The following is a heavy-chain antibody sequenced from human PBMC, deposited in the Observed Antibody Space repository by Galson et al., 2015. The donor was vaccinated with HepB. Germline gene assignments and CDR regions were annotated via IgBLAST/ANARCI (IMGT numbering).Heavy chain of an antibody. CDR1: GFTFSSYA. CDR3: ARDRVFDY. Sequence: SLRLSCAASGFTFSSYAMHWVRQAPGKGLEWVAVISYDGSNKYYADSVKGRFTISRDNSKNTLYLQMNSLRAEDTAVYYCARDRVFDYWGQGTLVTVSS. CDR2: ISYDGSNK. J-gene: IGHJ4*02. V-gene: IGHV3-30-3*01.